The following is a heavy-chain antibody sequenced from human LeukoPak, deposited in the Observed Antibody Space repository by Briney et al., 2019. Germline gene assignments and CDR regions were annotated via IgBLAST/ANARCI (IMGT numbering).Heavy chain of an antibody. CDR1: GFTVRSNY. D-gene: IGHD6-19*01. CDR2: LYTGGST. Sequence: PGGSLRLSCAASGFTVRSNYMSWVRQAPGKGLEWVSVLYTGGSTYYADSVKGRFTISRDNSKNTLYLQMNYLRVEDTAVYYCAKDQAAVADYWGQGTLVTVSS. CDR3: AKDQAAVADY. V-gene: IGHV3-66*01. J-gene: IGHJ4*02.